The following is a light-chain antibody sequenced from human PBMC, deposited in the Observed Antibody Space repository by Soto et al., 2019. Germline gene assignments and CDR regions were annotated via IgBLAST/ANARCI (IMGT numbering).Light chain of an antibody. Sequence: EIVMTQSPATLSVSPGERATLSCRASQSVSSNLGWYQQKPGQAPRLLIYGASTRATGIPARFSGSGSGTEFTLTISSLQSEDFAVYYCRQYNNWRLITFGQGTRLEIK. CDR2: GAS. J-gene: IGKJ5*01. CDR3: RQYNNWRLIT. V-gene: IGKV3-15*01. CDR1: QSVSSN.